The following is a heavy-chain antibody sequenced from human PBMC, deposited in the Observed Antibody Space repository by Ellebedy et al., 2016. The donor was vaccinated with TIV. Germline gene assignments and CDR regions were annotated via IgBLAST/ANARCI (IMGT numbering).Heavy chain of an antibody. Sequence: ASVKVSCKASGYTFTGYYMHWVRQAPGQGLEWMGWINPNSGGTNYAQKFQGRVTMTRDTSISTAYMELSRLRSDDTAVYYCARGFLYGDYEGWYFDYWGQGTLVTVSS. V-gene: IGHV1-2*02. D-gene: IGHD4-17*01. CDR3: ARGFLYGDYEGWYFDY. CDR2: INPNSGGT. CDR1: GYTFTGYY. J-gene: IGHJ4*02.